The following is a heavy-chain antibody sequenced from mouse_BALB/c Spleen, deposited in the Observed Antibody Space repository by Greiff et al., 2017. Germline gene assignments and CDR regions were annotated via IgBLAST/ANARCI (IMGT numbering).Heavy chain of an antibody. V-gene: IGHV3-2*02. CDR3: ARRYYDYDYAMDY. J-gene: IGHJ4*01. CDR1: GYSITSDYA. D-gene: IGHD2-4*01. CDR2: ISYSGST. Sequence: EVKLQESGPGLVKPSQSLSLTCTVTGYSITSDYAWNWIRQFPGNKLEWMGYISYSGSTSYNPSLKSRISITRDTSKNQFFLQLNSVTTEDTATYYCARRYYDYDYAMDYWGQGTSVTVSS.